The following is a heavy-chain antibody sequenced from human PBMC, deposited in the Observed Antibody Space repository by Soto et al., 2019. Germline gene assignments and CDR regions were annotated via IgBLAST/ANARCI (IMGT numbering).Heavy chain of an antibody. CDR2: ITSSGDSI. V-gene: IGHV3-48*02. CDR3: ARLPKGSRVTS. D-gene: IGHD4-17*01. Sequence: EVQLLESGGGLIHPGGSLRLSCVASGFRFSDHSMNWVRQAPGKGLEWVSYITSSGDSIYYADSVKGRFTVSRDNAKNSLFLQMNSLRDEGTAVYYCARLPKGSRVTSWGQGTLVTVSS. CDR1: GFRFSDHS. J-gene: IGHJ4*02.